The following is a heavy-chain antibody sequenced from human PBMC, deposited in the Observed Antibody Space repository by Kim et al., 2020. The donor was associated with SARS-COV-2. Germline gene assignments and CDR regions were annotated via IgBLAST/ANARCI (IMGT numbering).Heavy chain of an antibody. V-gene: IGHV4-59*01. CDR3: ARVAAADYNWFDP. Sequence: PPLKGRVTISVDTSKNQFSLKLSSVTAADTAVYYCARVAAADYNWFDPWGQGTLVTVSS. D-gene: IGHD6-13*01. J-gene: IGHJ5*02.